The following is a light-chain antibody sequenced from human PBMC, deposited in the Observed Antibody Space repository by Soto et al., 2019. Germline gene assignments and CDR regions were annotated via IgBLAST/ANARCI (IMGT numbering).Light chain of an antibody. V-gene: IGKV3-20*01. CDR2: GGS. J-gene: IGKJ2*01. CDR1: QGVISTY. Sequence: EVVLTQSPGTLSLSPGERATISCRASQGVISTYLAWYQQKPGQAPRLLIYGGSGRAPGLPDKFNGSGSGTDFTLTISRLEPEDFAVYYSQHYGNSLYTFGQGTKLEMK. CDR3: QHYGNSLYT.